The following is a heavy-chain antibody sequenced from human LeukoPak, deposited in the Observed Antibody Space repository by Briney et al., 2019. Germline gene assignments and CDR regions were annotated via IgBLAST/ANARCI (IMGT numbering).Heavy chain of an antibody. CDR1: GGSISSGSYY. J-gene: IGHJ3*02. CDR2: IYTGGST. V-gene: IGHV4-61*02. CDR3: ARARYYDSSGYYSNDAFDI. D-gene: IGHD3-22*01. Sequence: SQTLSLTCTVSGGSISSGSYYWSWIRQPAGKGLEWIGRIYTGGSTNYNPSLKSRVTISVDTSKNQFSLKLSSVTAADTAVYYCARARYYDSSGYYSNDAFDIWGQGTIVTVSS.